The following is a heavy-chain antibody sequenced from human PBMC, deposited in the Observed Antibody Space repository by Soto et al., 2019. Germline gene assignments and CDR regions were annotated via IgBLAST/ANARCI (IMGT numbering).Heavy chain of an antibody. CDR2: VQGNGIGK. CDR3: AIPYAGDTAGFDY. J-gene: IGHJ4*02. CDR1: GFTFSDYW. D-gene: IGHD2-21*02. V-gene: IGHV3-74*01. Sequence: PVGSLRLSCEASGFTFSDYWIHWVRQAPGRGLVWVSRVQGNGIGKNYADSVEGRFTISRDNAKNTVYLQMNGLGSDDTALYYCAIPYAGDTAGFDYWGQGTLVTVSS.